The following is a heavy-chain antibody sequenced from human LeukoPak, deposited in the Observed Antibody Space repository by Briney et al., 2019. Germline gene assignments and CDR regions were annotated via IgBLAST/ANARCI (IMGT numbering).Heavy chain of an antibody. CDR3: ARGPYSSSWSRYFDL. J-gene: IGHJ2*01. CDR2: IYYSGST. V-gene: IGHV4-59*12. CDR1: GGSISSYY. Sequence: PSETLSLTCTVSGGSISSYYWSWIRQPPGKGLEWIGYIYYSGSTNYNPSLKSRVTISVDTSKNQFSLKLSSVTAADTAVYYCARGPYSSSWSRYFDLWGRGTLVTVSS. D-gene: IGHD6-13*01.